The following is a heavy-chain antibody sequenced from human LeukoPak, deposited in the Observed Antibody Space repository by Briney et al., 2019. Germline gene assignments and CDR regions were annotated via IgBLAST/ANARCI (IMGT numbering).Heavy chain of an antibody. CDR3: ARDDYYDSSGLDY. Sequence: GGSLRLSCAASEFTFSTSWMTWVRQAPGKGLEWVANIKEDGSVKNYVDSVKGRFTISRDNAKNSLYLQMNSLRADDTAVYYCARDDYYDSSGLDYWGQGILVTVSS. D-gene: IGHD3-22*01. CDR1: EFTFSTSW. CDR2: IKEDGSVK. J-gene: IGHJ4*02. V-gene: IGHV3-7*05.